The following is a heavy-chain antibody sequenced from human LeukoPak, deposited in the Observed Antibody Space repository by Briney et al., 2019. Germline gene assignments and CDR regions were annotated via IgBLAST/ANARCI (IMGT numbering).Heavy chain of an antibody. J-gene: IGHJ4*02. CDR2: INEDATTI. D-gene: IGHD3-16*01. Sequence: GGSLSLSCAASGFAFSAYWMHWVRQAPGKGLERVSRINEDATTITYADSVKGRFIISRDNSKKSLYLQMNNLRAEDTAVYYCVRDLILVWTPGDDFDFWGQGTLVIVSS. CDR1: GFAFSAYW. CDR3: VRDLILVWTPGDDFDF. V-gene: IGHV3-74*01.